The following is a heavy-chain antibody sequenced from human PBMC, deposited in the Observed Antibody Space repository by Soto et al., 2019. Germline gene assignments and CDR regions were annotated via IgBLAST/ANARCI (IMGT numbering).Heavy chain of an antibody. CDR1: GFSFSTYS. Sequence: GGSLRLSCVASGFSFSTYSMDWVRQAPGKGLEWLSYIAKSSSPIYYADSVKGRFTTSRDNGKNSLYLQMNNLREEDTAVYYCALLYTSGWYLDHWGQGILVTVSS. D-gene: IGHD6-19*01. CDR3: ALLYTSGWYLDH. J-gene: IGHJ4*02. V-gene: IGHV3-48*02. CDR2: IAKSSSPI.